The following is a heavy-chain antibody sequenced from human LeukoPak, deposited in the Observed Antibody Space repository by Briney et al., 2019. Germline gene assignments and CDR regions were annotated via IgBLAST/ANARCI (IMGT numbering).Heavy chain of an antibody. CDR3: TRGPGYDYVWGTYRADY. Sequence: PGGSLRLSCAASGFTFSSYAMSWVRQAPGRGLEYVAAITSSGSSTFHANSVKGRFTISRDNSKNTLYLQMGSLRPEDMAVYFCTRGPGYDYVWGTYRADYWGQGTLVTVSS. V-gene: IGHV3-64*01. CDR1: GFTFSSYA. D-gene: IGHD3-16*02. CDR2: ITSSGSST. J-gene: IGHJ4*02.